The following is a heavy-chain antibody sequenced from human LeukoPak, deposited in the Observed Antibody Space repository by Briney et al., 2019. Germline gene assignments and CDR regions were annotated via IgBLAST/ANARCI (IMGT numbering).Heavy chain of an antibody. CDR2: ISSSGSTI. D-gene: IGHD6-19*01. V-gene: IGHV3-48*03. CDR3: ARTRIAVAGTFDY. CDR1: GFTFSSYE. Sequence: GGSLRLSCAAPGFTFSSYEMNWVRQAPGKGLEWVSYISSSGSTIYYADSVKGRFTISRDNAKNSLYLQMNSLRAEDTAVYYCARTRIAVAGTFDYWGQGTLVTVSS. J-gene: IGHJ4*02.